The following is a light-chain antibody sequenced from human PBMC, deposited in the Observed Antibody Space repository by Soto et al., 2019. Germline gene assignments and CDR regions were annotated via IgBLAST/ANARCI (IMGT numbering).Light chain of an antibody. CDR3: QQYGSSSFT. CDR1: QSVASSY. Sequence: EIVLTQSPGTLSLSPGEGATLSCRASQSVASSYLAGYQQKPGQAPRLIIYGASNRATGTPDRFSGGGSGTDFTLTNTRLEPEDFAVYYCQQYGSSSFTFGQGTKLEIK. CDR2: GAS. V-gene: IGKV3-20*01. J-gene: IGKJ2*01.